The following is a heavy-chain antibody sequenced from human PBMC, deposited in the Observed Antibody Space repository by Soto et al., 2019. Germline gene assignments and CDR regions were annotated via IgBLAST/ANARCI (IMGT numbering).Heavy chain of an antibody. CDR1: GFTFSSYA. CDR3: AKPTSGWANFDS. D-gene: IGHD6-19*01. J-gene: IGHJ4*02. Sequence: EVQLLESGGGLVQPGGSLRLSCAASGFTFSSYAMSWVRQAPGKGLEWVSGIMRTGSTTYYADSVKGRFTISRDNSKNTLYVQMNSLRAEDTAIYYCAKPTSGWANFDSWGQGTLVTVSS. CDR2: IMRTGSTT. V-gene: IGHV3-23*01.